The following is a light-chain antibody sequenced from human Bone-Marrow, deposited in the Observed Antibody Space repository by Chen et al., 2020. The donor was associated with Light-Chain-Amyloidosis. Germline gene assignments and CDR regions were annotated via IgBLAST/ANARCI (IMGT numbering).Light chain of an antibody. CDR3: QVWEARNGQWV. J-gene: IGLJ3*02. V-gene: IGLV3-21*02. Sequence: SYVLTQPPSVSVAPGQKARIPCVGNNSGGKSVHWYQQKPGQAPVVVVYADSDRPSGIPERVAGSNSGNTATLTSSRVEAGDDADYYCQVWEARNGQWVFGGGTKVTV. CDR1: NSGGKS. CDR2: ADS.